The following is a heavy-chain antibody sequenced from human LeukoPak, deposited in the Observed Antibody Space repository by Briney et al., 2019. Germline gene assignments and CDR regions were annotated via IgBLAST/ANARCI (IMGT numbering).Heavy chain of an antibody. Sequence: GASVKVSCKASGYTFTSYDINWVRQATGPGLEWMGWMNPNSGNTGYAQKFQGRVTMTRNTSISTAYMELSSLRSEDTAVYYCALSIAAAGTPDYWGQGTLVTVSS. CDR2: MNPNSGNT. D-gene: IGHD6-13*01. J-gene: IGHJ4*02. CDR3: ALSIAAAGTPDY. V-gene: IGHV1-8*01. CDR1: GYTFTSYD.